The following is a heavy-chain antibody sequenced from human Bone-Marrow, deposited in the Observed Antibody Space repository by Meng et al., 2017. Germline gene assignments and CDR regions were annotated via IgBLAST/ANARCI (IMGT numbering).Heavy chain of an antibody. CDR3: AKVGRGAGRGVIEAIFDY. CDR2: ISGSGGST. J-gene: IGHJ4*02. Sequence: GGSLRLSCAASGFTLSSYAMSWVRQAPGKGLEWVSAISGSGGSTYYAGSVKGRFTISRDNSKNTLYLQMNSLRAEDTAVYYCAKVGRGAGRGVIEAIFDYWGQGTLVTVSS. CDR1: GFTLSSYA. V-gene: IGHV3-23*01. D-gene: IGHD3-10*01.